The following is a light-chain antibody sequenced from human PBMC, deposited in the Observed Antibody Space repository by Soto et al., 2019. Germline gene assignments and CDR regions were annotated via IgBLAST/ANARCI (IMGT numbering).Light chain of an antibody. V-gene: IGKV1-6*01. CDR1: QGITNS. Sequence: ALQMTQSPPSLSASVGDRVTITCRASQGITNSLIWYQQKPGKAPKLLIDAASSLQTGVPPRFSGSESGTHFTLNISSLHTEDFATYHCLQHYDYPPTFGQWTKLEIK. CDR3: LQHYDYPPT. J-gene: IGKJ2*01. CDR2: AAS.